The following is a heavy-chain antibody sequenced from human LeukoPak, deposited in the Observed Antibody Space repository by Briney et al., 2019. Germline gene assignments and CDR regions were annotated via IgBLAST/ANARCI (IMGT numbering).Heavy chain of an antibody. CDR1: GFIFSTYD. V-gene: IGHV3-13*01. CDR2: IGTVGDT. D-gene: IGHD3-22*01. J-gene: IGHJ3*02. Sequence: GGSLRLSCAASGFIFSTYDMHRVRQGTGKGLEWVSAIGTVGDTHYADSVKGRFTISRENAKNSLYLQMNSLRAGDTAVYYCARSDYYDSSGYYGAFDIWGQGTMVTVSS. CDR3: ARSDYYDSSGYYGAFDI.